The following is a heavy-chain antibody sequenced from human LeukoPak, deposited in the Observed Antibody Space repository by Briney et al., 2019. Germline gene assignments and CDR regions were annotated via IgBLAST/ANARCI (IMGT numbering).Heavy chain of an antibody. CDR2: INPSGGST. CDR1: GYTFTSYY. D-gene: IGHD2-21*01. J-gene: IGHJ3*02. Sequence: GASVKVSCKASGYTFTSYYMHWVRQAPGQGLEWMGIINPSGGSTSYAQKFQGRVTMTRDTSTSTVYMELGSLRSEDTAVYYCARDGIVVWTGGAFDIWGQGTMVTVSS. CDR3: ARDGIVVWTGGAFDI. V-gene: IGHV1-46*01.